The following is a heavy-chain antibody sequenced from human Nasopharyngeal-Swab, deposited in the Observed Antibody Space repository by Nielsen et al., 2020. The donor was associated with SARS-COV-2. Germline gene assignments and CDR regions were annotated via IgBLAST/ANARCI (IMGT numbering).Heavy chain of an antibody. CDR1: GFTFTTSA. CDR3: AARGWVGYYYGMDV. Sequence: SVKVSCKASGFTFTTSAMQWVRQARGQRLELIGWIVVGSGYTNYAQKFQERVTVSRDMSTSTAYMELSSLRTEDTAVYYCAARGWVGYYYGMDVWGQGTTVTVSS. V-gene: IGHV1-58*02. D-gene: IGHD1-26*01. J-gene: IGHJ6*02. CDR2: IVVGSGYT.